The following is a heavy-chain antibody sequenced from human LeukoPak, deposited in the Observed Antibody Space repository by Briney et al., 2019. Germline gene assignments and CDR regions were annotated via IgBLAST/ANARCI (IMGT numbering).Heavy chain of an antibody. D-gene: IGHD3-3*01. Sequence: GASVKVSCKASGGTFSSYTISWVRQAPGQGLEWMGRIIPILGIANYAQKFQGRVTITADKSTSTAYMELSSLRSEDTAVYYCARNFPVCSDFWSGYYSYYYYMDVWGKGNTVTVSS. CDR2: IIPILGIA. V-gene: IGHV1-69*02. CDR3: ARNFPVCSDFWSGYYSYYYYMDV. J-gene: IGHJ6*03. CDR1: GGTFSSYT.